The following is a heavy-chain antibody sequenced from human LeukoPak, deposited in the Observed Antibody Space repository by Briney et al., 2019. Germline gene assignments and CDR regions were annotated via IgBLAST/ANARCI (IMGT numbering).Heavy chain of an antibody. J-gene: IGHJ2*01. CDR2: IFHSGSI. CDR3: ARAPQPTSYGDYGKRYFDL. V-gene: IGHV4-61*01. D-gene: IGHD4-17*01. CDR1: GGSVSDGYYY. Sequence: PSETLSLTCTVSGGSVSDGYYYWNWIRQPPGKGLEWTGYIFHSGSINNNPSLKSRVTISVDTSKNQFSLKLTSVTAADTAVYYCARAPQPTSYGDYGKRYFDLWGRGTLVTVSS.